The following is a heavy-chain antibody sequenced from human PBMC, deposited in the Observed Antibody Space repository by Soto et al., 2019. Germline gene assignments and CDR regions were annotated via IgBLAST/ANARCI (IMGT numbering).Heavy chain of an antibody. D-gene: IGHD4-4*01. Sequence: SVKVSCKASGGTLSSYAISWVRQAPGQGLEWMGGIIPIFGTANYAQKFQGRVTITADESTSTAYMELSSLRSEDTAVYYCARDEYSNYQSSYYYYYGMDVWGQGTTVTVSS. CDR1: GGTLSSYA. CDR2: IIPIFGTA. J-gene: IGHJ6*02. CDR3: ARDEYSNYQSSYYYYYGMDV. V-gene: IGHV1-69*13.